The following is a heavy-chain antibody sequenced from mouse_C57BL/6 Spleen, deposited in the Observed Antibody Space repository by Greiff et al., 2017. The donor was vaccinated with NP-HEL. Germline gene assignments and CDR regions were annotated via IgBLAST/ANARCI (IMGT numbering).Heavy chain of an antibody. J-gene: IGHJ4*01. CDR1: GFTFSSYA. Sequence: EVKLVESGGGLVKPGGSLKLSCAASGFTFSSYAMSWVRQTPEKRLEWVATISDGGSYTYYPDNVKGRFTISRDNAKNNLYLQMSHLKSEDTAMYYCARGGITTVSSMDYWGQGTSVTVSS. D-gene: IGHD1-1*01. CDR2: ISDGGSYT. CDR3: ARGGITTVSSMDY. V-gene: IGHV5-4*03.